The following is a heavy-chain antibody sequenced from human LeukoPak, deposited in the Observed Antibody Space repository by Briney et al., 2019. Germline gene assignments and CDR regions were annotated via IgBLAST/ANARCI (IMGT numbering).Heavy chain of an antibody. CDR2: IYSGGST. D-gene: IGHD3-10*01. J-gene: IGHJ4*02. CDR3: ARLTMARGVINY. V-gene: IGHV3-66*04. Sequence: GGSLRLSCAASGFTVSSNYMSWVRQAPGKGLEWVSVIYSGGSTYYADSVKGRFTISRDNSKNTLYLQMNSLRAEDTAVYYCARLTMARGVINYWGQGTLVTVSS. CDR1: GFTVSSNY.